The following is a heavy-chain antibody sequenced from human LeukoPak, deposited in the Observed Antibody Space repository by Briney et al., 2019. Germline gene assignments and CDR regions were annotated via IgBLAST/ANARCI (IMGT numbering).Heavy chain of an antibody. Sequence: SVKVSCKASGGTFSSYAISWVRQAPGQGLEWMGRIIPIFGTANYAQKFQGRVTVTTDESTSTAYMELSSLRSEDTAVYYCARRSYDSSGYYQFDYWGQGTLVTVSS. CDR3: ARRSYDSSGYYQFDY. CDR1: GGTFSSYA. V-gene: IGHV1-69*05. D-gene: IGHD3-22*01. CDR2: IIPIFGTA. J-gene: IGHJ4*02.